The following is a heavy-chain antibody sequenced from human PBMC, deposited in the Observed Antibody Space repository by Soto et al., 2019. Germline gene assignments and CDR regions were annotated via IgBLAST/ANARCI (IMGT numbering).Heavy chain of an antibody. Sequence: SETLSLTCTVSGGSISSYYWSWIRQPPGKGLEWIGYIYYSGSTDYNASLKSRVTMSLDSSKNQFSLRLTSVTAADTAVYYCGRGPIDSGDYYYFYYGMDVWGQGTTVTVSS. D-gene: IGHD4-17*01. V-gene: IGHV4-59*01. J-gene: IGHJ6*02. CDR1: GGSISSYY. CDR2: IYYSGST. CDR3: GRGPIDSGDYYYFYYGMDV.